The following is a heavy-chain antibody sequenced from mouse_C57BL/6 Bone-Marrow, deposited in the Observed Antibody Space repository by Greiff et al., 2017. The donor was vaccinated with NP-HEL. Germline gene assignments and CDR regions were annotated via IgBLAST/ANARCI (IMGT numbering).Heavy chain of an antibody. CDR3: ASSDLLWLRRGIDY. V-gene: IGHV1-26*01. CDR1: GYTFTDYY. J-gene: IGHJ2*01. Sequence: EVQLQQSGPELVKPGASVKISCKASGYTFTDYYMNWVKQSHGKSLEWIGDIIPNNGGTSYNQKFKGKATLTVDKSSSTAYMELRSLTSEDSAVYYCASSDLLWLRRGIDYWGQGTTLTVSS. D-gene: IGHD2-2*01. CDR2: IIPNNGGT.